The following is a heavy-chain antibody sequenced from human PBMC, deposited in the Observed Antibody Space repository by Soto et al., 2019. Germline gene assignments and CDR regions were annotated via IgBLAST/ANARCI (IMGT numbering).Heavy chain of an antibody. V-gene: IGHV5-51*01. CDR2: IYPGDSDT. CDR3: ARHGGGGHNPIVLYGFDF. Sequence: EVQLVQSGAEVKKPGESLKISCQASGYIFTSYWIGWVRQKPGKGLEWMGIIYPGDSDTTYSPSFQGQVTISADMSSSTAYLQWSGLKASDTAIYYCARHGGGGHNPIVLYGFDFWGQGTMVTVSS. CDR1: GYIFTSYW. D-gene: IGHD3-16*01. J-gene: IGHJ3*01.